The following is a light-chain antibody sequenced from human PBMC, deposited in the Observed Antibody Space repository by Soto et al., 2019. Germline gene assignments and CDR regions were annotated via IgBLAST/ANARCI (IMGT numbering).Light chain of an antibody. J-gene: IGLJ1*01. CDR3: CSYAGSSTLYV. Sequence: SVLTQPGSVSGSPGQSITFSCTGTSSDVGSYNLVSWYQQHPGKAPKLIIYEVTKRPSGVSNRFSGSKSGNTASLTISGLQAEDEADYYCCSYAGSSTLYVFGTGTKAPS. CDR2: EVT. CDR1: SSDVGSYNL. V-gene: IGLV2-23*02.